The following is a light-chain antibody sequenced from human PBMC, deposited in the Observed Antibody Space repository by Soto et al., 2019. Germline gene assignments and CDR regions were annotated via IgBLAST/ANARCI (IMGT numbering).Light chain of an antibody. CDR3: HQRSNWPLT. CDR1: QSVTKY. J-gene: IGKJ4*01. Sequence: VLTQSPDTLSLSPGERATLSCRASQSVTKYLAWYQQKPGQALRLLMYDVSKRATGIPARFSGSGSGTDFTLTISSLEPEDFAVYYCHQRSNWPLTFGGGTKLEIK. CDR2: DVS. V-gene: IGKV3-11*01.